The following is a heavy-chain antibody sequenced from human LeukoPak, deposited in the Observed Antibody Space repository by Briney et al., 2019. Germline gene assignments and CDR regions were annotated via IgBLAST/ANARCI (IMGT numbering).Heavy chain of an antibody. CDR3: ARDCSGGSCYSVIPFDY. V-gene: IGHV1-69*05. D-gene: IGHD2-15*01. Sequence: SSVKVSCKSSVGTFSSYAISWVRQAPGQGRECVGGIIPIFVTAHNVHKFQGRVTIITDESTNTAYMELSSLRSEDTAVYYCARDCSGGSCYSVIPFDYWGQGTLVTVSS. CDR2: IIPIFVTA. J-gene: IGHJ4*02. CDR1: VGTFSSYA.